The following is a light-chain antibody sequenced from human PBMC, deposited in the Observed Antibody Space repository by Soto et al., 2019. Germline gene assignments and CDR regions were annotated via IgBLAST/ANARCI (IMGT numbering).Light chain of an antibody. Sequence: QSALTQPRSVSGSPGQSVTISCTGTSSDVGDYNYVSWYQQHPGRAPKLLIYAVNMRPSGVPDRFSGSKSGNTASLTISGLQAEDEADYSCCSYAGSYTWVFGGGTKVTVL. J-gene: IGLJ3*02. V-gene: IGLV2-11*01. CDR1: SSDVGDYNY. CDR3: CSYAGSYTWV. CDR2: AVN.